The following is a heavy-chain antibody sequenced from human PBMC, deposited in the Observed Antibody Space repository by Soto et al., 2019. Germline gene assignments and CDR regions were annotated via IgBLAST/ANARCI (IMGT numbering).Heavy chain of an antibody. CDR2: IYPGDSDT. J-gene: IGHJ4*02. Sequence: PGASLKISCKGSGYSFTSYWIGWVRQMPGKGLEWMGIIYPGDSDTRYSPSFQGQVTISADKSISTAYLQWSSLKASDTAMYYCARHGNTYYDFWSGYPSDYWGQGTLVTVSS. V-gene: IGHV5-51*01. CDR3: ARHGNTYYDFWSGYPSDY. D-gene: IGHD3-3*01. CDR1: GYSFTSYW.